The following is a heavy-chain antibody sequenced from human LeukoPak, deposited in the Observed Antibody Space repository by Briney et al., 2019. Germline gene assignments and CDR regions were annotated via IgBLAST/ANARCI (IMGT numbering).Heavy chain of an antibody. Sequence: PGGSLRLSCAASGFTFSRYWMHWVRQAPGKGLVWVSRINSDGSSTSYADSVKGRFTISRDNSKNTLYLQMNSLRAEDTAAYYCRCIAAAGVDYWGQGTLVTVSS. J-gene: IGHJ4*02. CDR1: GFTFSRYW. V-gene: IGHV3-74*01. CDR3: RCIAAAGVDY. CDR2: INSDGSST. D-gene: IGHD6-13*01.